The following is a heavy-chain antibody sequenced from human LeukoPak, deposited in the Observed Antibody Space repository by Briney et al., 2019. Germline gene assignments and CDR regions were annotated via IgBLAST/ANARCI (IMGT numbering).Heavy chain of an antibody. Sequence: SETLSLTCTVSGGSISSYYWSWIRQTAGKGLEWIGRIYVSGSTSYNPFLKSRVAMSVDTSKNQFSLKLRYVTAADTAVYYCAREDVDVETTTVSFDYWGQGTLVTVSS. J-gene: IGHJ4*02. V-gene: IGHV4-4*07. CDR2: IYVSGST. CDR1: GGSISSYY. CDR3: AREDVDVETTTVSFDY. D-gene: IGHD5-18*01.